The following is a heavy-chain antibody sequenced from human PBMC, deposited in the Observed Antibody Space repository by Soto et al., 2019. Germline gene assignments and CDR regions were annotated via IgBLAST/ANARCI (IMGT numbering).Heavy chain of an antibody. V-gene: IGHV6-1*01. CDR3: TTGATRGRDVNYSYGIDV. CDR2: TYYRSKWYT. CDR1: GDSVASNSAA. Sequence: SQTLSLTCAISGDSVASNSAAWNWIRQSPSRSLEWLGRTYYRSKWYTDYAESVKSRITINPDTSKNQVSLQLKSVPPEYTGVYFWTTGATRGRDVNYSYGIDVWGERTT. J-gene: IGHJ6*01.